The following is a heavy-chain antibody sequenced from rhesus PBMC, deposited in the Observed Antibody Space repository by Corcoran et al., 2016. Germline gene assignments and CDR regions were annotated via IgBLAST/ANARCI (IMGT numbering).Heavy chain of an antibody. CDR3: AGVHIPAAVTPFDY. CDR1: GGSFRSYL. Sequence: QVQLQESGPGLVKPSETLSLTCAVSGGSFRSYLCTWIRPPPGKGLEWIGELPGNSGSTNYTPSLKSRVTISKDASKNQFSLKRTSVTAADTALYYCAGVHIPAAVTPFDYWGQGVLVTVSS. CDR2: LPGNSGST. D-gene: IGHD6-31*01. J-gene: IGHJ4*01. V-gene: IGHV4-80*01.